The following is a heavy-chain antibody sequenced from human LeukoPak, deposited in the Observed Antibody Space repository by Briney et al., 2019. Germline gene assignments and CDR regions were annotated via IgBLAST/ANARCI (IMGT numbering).Heavy chain of an antibody. CDR2: IYTSGST. CDR1: GGSISSGSYY. J-gene: IGHJ4*02. Sequence: SETLSLTCTVSGGSISSGSYYWSWIRQPAGKGLEWIGRIYTSGSTYYNPSLKSRVTISVDTSKNQFSLKLSSVTAADTAVYYCARVPGQQLYYARWVDYWGQGTLVTVSS. D-gene: IGHD6-13*01. CDR3: ARVPGQQLYYARWVDY. V-gene: IGHV4-61*02.